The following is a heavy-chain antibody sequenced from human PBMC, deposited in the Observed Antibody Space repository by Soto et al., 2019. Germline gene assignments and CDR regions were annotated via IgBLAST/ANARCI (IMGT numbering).Heavy chain of an antibody. Sequence: QVQLQESGPGLVKPSQTLSLTCTVSGGSISSGGYYWSWIRQHPGKGLEWIGYIYYSGSTYYNPSLKSRVTLSVDPSKNQFSLKLSSVTAADTAVYYCARVIGVVSYWFDPWGQGTLVTVSS. D-gene: IGHD3-3*01. CDR2: IYYSGST. V-gene: IGHV4-31*03. CDR1: GGSISSGGYY. J-gene: IGHJ5*02. CDR3: ARVIGVVSYWFDP.